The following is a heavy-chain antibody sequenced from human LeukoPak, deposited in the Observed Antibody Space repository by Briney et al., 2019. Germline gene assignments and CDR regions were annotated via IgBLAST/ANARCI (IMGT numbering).Heavy chain of an antibody. CDR1: GFSFSIYT. Sequence: GGSLRLSCAASGFSFSIYTMNWVRQAPGKGLEWVSYISSTSSITYYADSVQGRFTISRDNAENSLYLQMNSPRAEDTAVYYCARGDNWNYGIDYWGQGTLVTVSS. V-gene: IGHV3-48*01. CDR2: ISSTSSIT. J-gene: IGHJ4*02. CDR3: ARGDNWNYGIDY. D-gene: IGHD1-7*01.